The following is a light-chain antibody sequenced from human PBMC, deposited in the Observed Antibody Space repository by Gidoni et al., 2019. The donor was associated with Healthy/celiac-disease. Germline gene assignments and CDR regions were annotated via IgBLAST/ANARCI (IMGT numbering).Light chain of an antibody. Sequence: QSALTQPASVSGSPGQSITISCTGTSNDVGGYNYVSWYQQHPGKAPKLMIYDVSNRPSGVSNRFSCSKSGNTASLTISGLQAEDEADYYCSSYTSSSTLFVFGTGTKVTVL. V-gene: IGLV2-14*03. CDR2: DVS. J-gene: IGLJ1*01. CDR3: SSYTSSSTLFV. CDR1: SNDVGGYNY.